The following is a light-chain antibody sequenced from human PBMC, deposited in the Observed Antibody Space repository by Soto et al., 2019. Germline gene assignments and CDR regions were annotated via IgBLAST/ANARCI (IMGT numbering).Light chain of an antibody. CDR2: AAS. CDR3: QQSYSSPCT. Sequence: DIQMTQSPSSLSASVGDRVTITCRASQSISSYLNWYQQKPGQAPKLLIYAASMGQSGIPSRFSGSGSGTDFTLTISSLQSEDFATYYCQQSYSSPCTFGQGTKVDIK. CDR1: QSISSY. V-gene: IGKV1-39*01. J-gene: IGKJ1*01.